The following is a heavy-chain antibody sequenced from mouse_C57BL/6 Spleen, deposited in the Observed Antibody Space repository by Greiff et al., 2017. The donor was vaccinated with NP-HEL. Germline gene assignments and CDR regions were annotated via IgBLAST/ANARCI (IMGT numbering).Heavy chain of an antibody. CDR1: GYAFSSYW. D-gene: IGHD3-2*02. Sequence: QVHVKQSGAELVKPGASVKISCKASGYAFSSYWMNWVKQRPGKGLEWIGQIYPGDGDTNYNGKFKGKATLTADKSSSTAYMQLSSLTSEDSAVYFCARGTAQVQFAYWGQGTLVTVSA. CDR2: IYPGDGDT. CDR3: ARGTAQVQFAY. J-gene: IGHJ3*01. V-gene: IGHV1-80*01.